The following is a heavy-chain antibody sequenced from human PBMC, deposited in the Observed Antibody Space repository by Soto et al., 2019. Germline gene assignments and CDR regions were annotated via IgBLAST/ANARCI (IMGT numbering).Heavy chain of an antibody. CDR2: ISDGGERT. CDR1: GFTFSDYV. CDR3: ARDRSTDFGLDV. J-gene: IGHJ6*02. V-gene: IGHV3-23*01. Sequence: GGSLRLSCVASGFTFSDYVMSWVRQVPGKGLEWVSSISDGGERTDYRDSVRGRFTISRDNARFTLHLQMNSLRVDDTAIYFCARDRSTDFGLDVWGQGTTVTVSS. D-gene: IGHD3-3*01.